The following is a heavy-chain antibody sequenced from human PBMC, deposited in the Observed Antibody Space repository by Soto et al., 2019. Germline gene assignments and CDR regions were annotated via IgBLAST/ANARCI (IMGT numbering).Heavy chain of an antibody. V-gene: IGHV4-39*01. CDR1: GGSISSSSYY. Sequence: SETLSLTCTVSGGSISSSSYYWGWIRQPPGKGLEWIGSIYYSGSTYYNPSLKSRVTISVDTSKNQFSLKLDSVTAADTAVYYCARVFNRRYNWNLDYWGQGTLVTVSS. CDR3: ARVFNRRYNWNLDY. D-gene: IGHD1-20*01. CDR2: IYYSGST. J-gene: IGHJ4*02.